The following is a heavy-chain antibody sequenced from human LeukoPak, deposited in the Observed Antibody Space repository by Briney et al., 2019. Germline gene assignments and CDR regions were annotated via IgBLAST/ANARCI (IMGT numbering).Heavy chain of an antibody. D-gene: IGHD6-13*01. V-gene: IGHV3-66*02. CDR2: IYSGGST. CDR1: GFTVSSNY. CDR3: ALQGIAAEAVL. Sequence: GGSLRLSCAASGFTVSSNYMSWVRQAPGKGLEWVSVIYSGGSTYYADSVKGRYTISRDNSKNTLYLQMNSLRAEDTAVYYSALQGIAAEAVLWGQGTLVTVSS. J-gene: IGHJ4*02.